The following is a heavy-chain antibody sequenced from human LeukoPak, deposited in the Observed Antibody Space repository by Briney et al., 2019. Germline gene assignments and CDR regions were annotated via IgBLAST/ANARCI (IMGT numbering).Heavy chain of an antibody. CDR3: ARDGQVEIPFDY. CDR1: GFTFSDYY. V-gene: IGHV3-74*01. D-gene: IGHD5-24*01. CDR2: INTDVAGT. Sequence: PGGSLRLSCAASGFTFSDYYMNWIRQAPGKGLVWVSGINTDVAGTSYADSVKGRFTISRDNAKNTLYLQMNSLRAEDTAVYYCARDGQVEIPFDYWGQGTLVTVSS. J-gene: IGHJ4*02.